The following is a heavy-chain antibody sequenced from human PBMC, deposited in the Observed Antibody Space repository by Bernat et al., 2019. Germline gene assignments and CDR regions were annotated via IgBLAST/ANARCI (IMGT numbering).Heavy chain of an antibody. CDR1: GFSLSTSGIC. D-gene: IGHD3-10*01. Sequence: QVTLRESGPALVKPTQTLTLTCTFSGFSLSTSGICVSWIRQPPGKALEWLALIDWDDDKYYSTSLKTRLTISKDTSKNQVVLTVTNMDPVDTATYYCARITMVRGDFYGMDVWGQGTTVTVSS. J-gene: IGHJ6*02. CDR3: ARITMVRGDFYGMDV. V-gene: IGHV2-70*01. CDR2: IDWDDDK.